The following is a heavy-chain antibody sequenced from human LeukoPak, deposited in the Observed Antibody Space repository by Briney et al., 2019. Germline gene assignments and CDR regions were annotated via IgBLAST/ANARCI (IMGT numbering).Heavy chain of an antibody. D-gene: IGHD7-27*01. V-gene: IGHV1-2*02. J-gene: IGHJ6*03. CDR3: ARGIELGIGYYYYYMDV. CDR1: GYTVTGYY. CDR2: MNPNTGGT. Sequence: GASVKVSCKASGYTVTGYYVHWVRQAPGLGLEWMGWMNPNTGGTNYAQKFQGRVTMTRDTSISTAYMELSRLRSDDTAVYYCARGIELGIGYYYYYMDVWGKGTTVTISS.